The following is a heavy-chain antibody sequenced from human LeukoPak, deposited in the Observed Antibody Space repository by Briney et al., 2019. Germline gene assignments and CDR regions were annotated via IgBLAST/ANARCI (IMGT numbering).Heavy chain of an antibody. D-gene: IGHD6-13*01. Sequence: SETLSLTCTVSGGSISSYYWSWIRQPPGKGLEWIGYIYYSGSTNYNPSLKSRVTISVDTSKNQFSLKLSSATAADTAVYYCASSSWKRSPLDYWGQGTLVTVSS. CDR3: ASSSWKRSPLDY. CDR1: GGSISSYY. V-gene: IGHV4-59*01. CDR2: IYYSGST. J-gene: IGHJ4*02.